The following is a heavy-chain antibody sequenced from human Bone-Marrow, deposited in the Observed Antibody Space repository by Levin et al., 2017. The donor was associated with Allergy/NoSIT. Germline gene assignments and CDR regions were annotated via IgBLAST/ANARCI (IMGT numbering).Heavy chain of an antibody. V-gene: IGHV3-23*01. CDR1: GFTFSSYA. D-gene: IGHD5-12*01. J-gene: IGHJ2*01. Sequence: GGSLRLSCAASGFTFSSYAMSWVRQAPGKGLEWVSAISGSGGSTYYADSVKGRFTISRDNSKNTLYLQMNSLKAEDTAVYYCAKDNVGGYDYEDWYFDLWGRGTLVTVSS. CDR3: AKDNVGGYDYEDWYFDL. CDR2: ISGSGGST.